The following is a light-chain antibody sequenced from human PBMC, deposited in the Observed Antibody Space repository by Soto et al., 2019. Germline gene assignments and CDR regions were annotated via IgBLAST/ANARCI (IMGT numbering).Light chain of an antibody. J-gene: IGKJ1*01. Sequence: DLQMTQSPSSLSASVGDRVTITCRASQSLSSYLNWYQQKPGKAPKLLIYAESSLQSGVPSRFSGSGSGTDFTLTISSLQPEDVATYYCQQSYSTPWTFGQGTKVEIK. CDR1: QSLSSY. V-gene: IGKV1-39*01. CDR2: AES. CDR3: QQSYSTPWT.